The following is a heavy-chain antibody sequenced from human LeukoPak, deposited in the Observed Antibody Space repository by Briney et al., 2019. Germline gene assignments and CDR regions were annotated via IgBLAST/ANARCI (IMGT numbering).Heavy chain of an antibody. CDR2: IFHNGTT. D-gene: IGHD6-19*01. Sequence: SETLSLTCVVSGGSISSGNWWSWVRQPPGKGLEWLGEIFHNGTTKYNPSLKSRVTISVDKSNNQFSLKLSSVTAADTAVYYCARVRIAVAGPIDYWGQGTLVTVSS. CDR1: GGSISSGNW. CDR3: ARVRIAVAGPIDY. J-gene: IGHJ4*02. V-gene: IGHV4-4*02.